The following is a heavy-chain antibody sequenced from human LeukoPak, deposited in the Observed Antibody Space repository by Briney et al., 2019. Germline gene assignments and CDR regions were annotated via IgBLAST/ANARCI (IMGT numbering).Heavy chain of an antibody. CDR3: ATGAPYCSSTSCPRGFDP. V-gene: IGHV1-24*01. CDR1: GYTLTELS. D-gene: IGHD2-2*01. CDR2: FDPEDGET. J-gene: IGHJ5*02. Sequence: GASVKVSCKVSGYTLTELSMHWVRQAPGKGLEWMGGFDPEDGETIYAQKFQGRVTMTEDTSTDTAYMELNSLRSEDTAVYYCATGAPYCSSTSCPRGFDPWGQGTLVTVSS.